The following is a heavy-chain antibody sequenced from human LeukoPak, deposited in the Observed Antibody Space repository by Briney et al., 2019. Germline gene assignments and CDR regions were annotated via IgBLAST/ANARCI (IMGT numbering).Heavy chain of an antibody. CDR2: ISSSSSYI. D-gene: IGHD2-2*01. CDR3: ARAHCSSTSCYRRPYGFDY. J-gene: IGHJ4*02. V-gene: IGHV3-21*01. CDR1: RFTFSSYS. Sequence: GGSLRLSCAASRFTFSSYSMNWVRQAPGKGLEWVSSISSSSSYIYYADSVKGRFTISRDNAKNSLYLQMNSLRAEDTAVYYCARAHCSSTSCYRRPYGFDYWGQGTLVTVSS.